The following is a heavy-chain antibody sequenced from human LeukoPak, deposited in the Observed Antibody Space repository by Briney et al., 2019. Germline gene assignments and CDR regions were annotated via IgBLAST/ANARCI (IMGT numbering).Heavy chain of an antibody. J-gene: IGHJ5*02. D-gene: IGHD2-21*01. CDR2: IYTSVST. V-gene: IGHV4-4*07. CDR3: ARSSYVIWFDP. CDR1: GGSLSGYY. Sequence: PETLSLTRAVPGGSLSGYYSSWIRQPPRKGLEWVGRIYTSVSTTYNTSLKRRVTMSSDTTTTKISLKLSSVTAADTAVYYCARSSYVIWFDPWGQGTLVTVSS.